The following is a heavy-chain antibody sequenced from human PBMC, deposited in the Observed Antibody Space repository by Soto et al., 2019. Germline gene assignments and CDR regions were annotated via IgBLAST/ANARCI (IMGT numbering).Heavy chain of an antibody. CDR2: INHSGST. J-gene: IGHJ3*02. Sequence: SETLSLTCAVYGGSFSGYYWSWIRQPPGKGLEWIGEINHSGSTNYNPSLKSRVTISVDTSKNQFSLKLSSVTAADTAVYYCARGQPGYYDFWSGYAFDIWGQGTMVTVSS. CDR1: GGSFSGYY. D-gene: IGHD3-3*01. V-gene: IGHV4-34*01. CDR3: ARGQPGYYDFWSGYAFDI.